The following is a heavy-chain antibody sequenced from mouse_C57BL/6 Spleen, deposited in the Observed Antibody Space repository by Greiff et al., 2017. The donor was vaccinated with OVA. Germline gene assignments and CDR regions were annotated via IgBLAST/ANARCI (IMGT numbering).Heavy chain of an antibody. J-gene: IGHJ4*01. V-gene: IGHV7-3*01. Sequence: EVKLVESGGGLVQPGGSLSLSCAASGFTFTDYYMSWVRQPPGKALEWLGFIRNKANGYTTEYSASVKGRFTISRYNSQSILYLQMNALRAEDSATYSCARYEGAMDYWGQGTSVTVSS. CDR3: ARYEGAMDY. CDR2: IRNKANGYTT. CDR1: GFTFTDYY.